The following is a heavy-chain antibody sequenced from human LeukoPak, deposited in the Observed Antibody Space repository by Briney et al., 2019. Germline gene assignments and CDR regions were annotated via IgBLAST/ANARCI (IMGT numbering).Heavy chain of an antibody. Sequence: ASVKVSCKASGYTFTGHYIHWVRQAPGQGLEWMGWIHPNTGGTKYAQKFQGRVTMTRDTSISTAYMELSRLRSDDTAVYYCARDLGLAVAAYYFDYWGQGTLVTVSS. CDR2: IHPNTGGT. V-gene: IGHV1-2*02. CDR1: GYTFTGHY. CDR3: ARDLGLAVAAYYFDY. D-gene: IGHD6-19*01. J-gene: IGHJ4*02.